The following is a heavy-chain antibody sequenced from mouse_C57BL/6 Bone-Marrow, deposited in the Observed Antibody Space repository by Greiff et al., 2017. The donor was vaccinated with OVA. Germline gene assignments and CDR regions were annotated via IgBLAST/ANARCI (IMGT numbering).Heavy chain of an antibody. D-gene: IGHD2-3*01. Sequence: DVMLVESGGDLVKPGGSLKLSCAASGFTFSSYGMSWVRQTPDKRLEWVATISSGGSYTYYPDSVKGRFTISRDNAKNTLYLQMSSLKSEDTAMYYCARHGIYDGSFDYWGQGTTLTVSS. CDR1: GFTFSSYG. J-gene: IGHJ2*01. V-gene: IGHV5-6*02. CDR3: ARHGIYDGSFDY. CDR2: ISSGGSYT.